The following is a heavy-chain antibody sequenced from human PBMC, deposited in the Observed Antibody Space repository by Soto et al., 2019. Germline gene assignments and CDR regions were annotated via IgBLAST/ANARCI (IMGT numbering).Heavy chain of an antibody. CDR1: GGSISSSNW. CDR3: ARVGSGSGSYPLFDY. J-gene: IGHJ4*02. D-gene: IGHD1-26*01. V-gene: IGHV4-4*02. Sequence: NPSETLSLTCAVSGGSISSSNWWSWVRQPPGKGLEWIGEIYHSGSTNYNPSLKSRVTISVDKSKNQFSLKLSSVTAADTAVYYCARVGSGSGSYPLFDYWGQGTLVTVSS. CDR2: IYHSGST.